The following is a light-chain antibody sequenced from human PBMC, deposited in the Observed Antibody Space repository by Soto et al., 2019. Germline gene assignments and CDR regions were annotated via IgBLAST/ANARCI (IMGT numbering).Light chain of an antibody. CDR2: LNSDGSH. CDR1: SGHSSYA. J-gene: IGLJ3*02. Sequence: QPVLTQSPSASASLGDSVKLTCTLSSGHSSYAIAWHQQQPEKGPRYLMKLNSDGSHSKGGGIPDRFSGSSSGAERYLTISSLQSEDEADYYCQTWGTGTWVFGGGTKLTVL. V-gene: IGLV4-69*01. CDR3: QTWGTGTWV.